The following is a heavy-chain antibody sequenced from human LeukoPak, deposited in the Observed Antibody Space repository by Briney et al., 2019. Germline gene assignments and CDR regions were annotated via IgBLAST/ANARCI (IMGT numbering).Heavy chain of an antibody. Sequence: GGSLRLSCAASGFTFHDYTMHWVRQSPGKGLEWVSLINWNGGTTYYADSVKGRFTISRDNSKNSLYLQMNSLRTEDTALYYCAKGLQQLETCFDYWGQGTLVTVSS. CDR1: GFTFHDYT. CDR2: INWNGGTT. D-gene: IGHD6-13*01. J-gene: IGHJ4*02. CDR3: AKGLQQLETCFDY. V-gene: IGHV3-43*01.